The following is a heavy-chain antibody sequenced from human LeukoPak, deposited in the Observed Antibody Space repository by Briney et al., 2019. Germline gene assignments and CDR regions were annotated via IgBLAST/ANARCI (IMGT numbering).Heavy chain of an antibody. J-gene: IGHJ5*02. CDR3: ARENYYYGSGSHDNWFDP. Sequence: GGSLRLSCAASGFTFSSYWMHWVRQAPGKGLVWVSRINSDGSSTSYADSVKGRFTISRDNAKNTLYLQMNSLRAEDTAVYYCARENYYYGSGSHDNWFDPWGQGTLVTVSS. CDR2: INSDGSST. D-gene: IGHD3-10*01. CDR1: GFTFSSYW. V-gene: IGHV3-74*01.